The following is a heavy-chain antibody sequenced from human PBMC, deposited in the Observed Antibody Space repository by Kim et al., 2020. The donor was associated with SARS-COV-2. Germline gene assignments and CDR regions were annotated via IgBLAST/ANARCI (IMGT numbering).Heavy chain of an antibody. CDR2: ISYDGTNK. V-gene: IGHV3-30*18. CDR3: AKDKNTYVNGYYSYGLDV. Sequence: GGSLRLSCAASGFTFSSYVMHSVRQAPGKGLEWVAVISYDGTNKFYGDSVKGRFTISRDNSKNTLFLQMNSLRAEDTAVYYCAKDKNTYVNGYYSYGLDV. D-gene: IGHD3-10*02. CDR1: GFTFSSYV. J-gene: IGHJ6*01.